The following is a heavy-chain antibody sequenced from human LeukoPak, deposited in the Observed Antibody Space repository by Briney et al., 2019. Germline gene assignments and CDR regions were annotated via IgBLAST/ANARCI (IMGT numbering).Heavy chain of an antibody. J-gene: IGHJ5*02. V-gene: IGHV4-59*01. Sequence: PSETLSLTCTVSGGSISSYYWSWIRQPPGKGLEWIGYIYYSGSTNYNPSLKSRVTISVDTSKNQFSLKLSSVTAADTAVYYCARVSYGSGSPNWFDPWGQGTLVTVPS. D-gene: IGHD3-10*01. CDR1: GGSISSYY. CDR3: ARVSYGSGSPNWFDP. CDR2: IYYSGST.